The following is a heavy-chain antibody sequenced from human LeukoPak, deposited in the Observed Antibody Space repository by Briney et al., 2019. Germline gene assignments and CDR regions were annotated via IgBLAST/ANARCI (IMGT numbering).Heavy chain of an antibody. D-gene: IGHD3-10*01. J-gene: IGHJ4*02. Sequence: GASVKVSYDVSVYTLSHFSVHCVRQAPGKGLEWMGGFDPEDGETIYAQKFQGRVTMTEDTSTDTAYMELSSLISEDTAVYYCATWGTPGAEVISPFDYWGQGTLVTVSS. CDR1: VYTLSHFS. CDR3: ATWGTPGAEVISPFDY. V-gene: IGHV1-24*01. CDR2: FDPEDGET.